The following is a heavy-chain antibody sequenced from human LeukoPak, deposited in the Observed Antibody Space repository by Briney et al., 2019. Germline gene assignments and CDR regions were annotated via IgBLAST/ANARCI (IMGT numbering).Heavy chain of an antibody. CDR2: ISYDGSNK. J-gene: IGHJ3*02. CDR3: ARAVRSIAAAGTPADAFDI. D-gene: IGHD6-13*01. CDR1: GFTFSSYA. V-gene: IGHV3-30-3*01. Sequence: GGSLRLSCAASGFTFSSYAMSWVRQAPGKGLEWVAVISYDGSNKYYADSVKGRFTISRDNSKNTLYLQMNSLRAEDTAVYYCARAVRSIAAAGTPADAFDIWGQGTVVTVSS.